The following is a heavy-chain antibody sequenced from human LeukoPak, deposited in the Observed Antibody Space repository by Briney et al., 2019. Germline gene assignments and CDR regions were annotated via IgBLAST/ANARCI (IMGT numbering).Heavy chain of an antibody. CDR3: AKDRSCTNNICHGDFDY. CDR2: ISGSGGST. J-gene: IGHJ4*02. V-gene: IGHV3-23*01. Sequence: GGSLRLSCAASGFTFSSYAMTWVRQAPGKGLEWVSDISGSGGSTYYADSVKGRFTISRDNSKNTLYLQMNSLRAEDTAVYYCAKDRSCTNNICHGDFDYWGQGTLVTVSS. D-gene: IGHD2-8*01. CDR1: GFTFSSYA.